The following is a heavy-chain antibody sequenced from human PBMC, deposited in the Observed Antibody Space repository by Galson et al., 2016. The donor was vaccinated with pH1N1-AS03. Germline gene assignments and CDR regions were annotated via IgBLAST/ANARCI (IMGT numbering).Heavy chain of an antibody. Sequence: LRLSCATSGFTFSSYGMTWVRQAPGKGLEWVSSISVTGGSTYYADSVKGRFTISRDHSKNTLYLQMSTLRAEDTAVYYCAKDRSSWPPGWGSVDSWGQGTLVTVSS. J-gene: IGHJ4*02. CDR3: AKDRSSWPPGWGSVDS. V-gene: IGHV3-23*01. CDR2: ISVTGGST. CDR1: GFTFSSYG. D-gene: IGHD6-13*01.